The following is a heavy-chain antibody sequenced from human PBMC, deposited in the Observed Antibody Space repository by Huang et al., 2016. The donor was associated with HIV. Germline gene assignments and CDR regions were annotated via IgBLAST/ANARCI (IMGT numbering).Heavy chain of an antibody. Sequence: VQLQESGPGLVKPSQTLSLSCNVSGPSIASGRYFWNWIRQPAGGGLEWIGHISFTGSTDYNPSLKSRVAGSSDTSKNQFSLSLRSVTAADTAVYFCARGRVTSSGVVQSYDYWGQGSLVTVSS. CDR2: ISFTGST. CDR1: GPSIASGRYF. D-gene: IGHD3-3*01. CDR3: ARGRVTSSGVVQSYDY. V-gene: IGHV4-61*09. J-gene: IGHJ4*02.